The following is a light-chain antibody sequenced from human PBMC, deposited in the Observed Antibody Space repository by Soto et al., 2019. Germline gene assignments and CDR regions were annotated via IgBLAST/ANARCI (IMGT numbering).Light chain of an antibody. CDR3: QTWGAGFSVV. Sequence: QPVLTQSPSASASLGASVKLTCTLSSGHSSYAIAWHQQQPEKGPRYLMKANTDGSHNKGDGIPDRFSGSSSGAERYLTISSLQSEDEADYYCQTWGAGFSVVFGGGTKLTVL. V-gene: IGLV4-69*01. J-gene: IGLJ2*01. CDR1: SGHSSYA. CDR2: ANTDGSH.